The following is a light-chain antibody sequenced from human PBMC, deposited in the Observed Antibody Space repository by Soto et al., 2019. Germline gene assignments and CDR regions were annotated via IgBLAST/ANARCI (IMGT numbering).Light chain of an antibody. V-gene: IGKV2-24*01. Sequence: DIVVTQTPLSSPVTLGQPASISCRSSESLVHSDGTTYLSWFQQRPGQPPRLRIYHISNRFSGVPDRFSGSGAGTDFTLKISRVEDEDVGVYYCMQAKQFPYTFGQGTKLEIK. J-gene: IGKJ2*01. CDR2: HIS. CDR3: MQAKQFPYT. CDR1: ESLVHSDGTTY.